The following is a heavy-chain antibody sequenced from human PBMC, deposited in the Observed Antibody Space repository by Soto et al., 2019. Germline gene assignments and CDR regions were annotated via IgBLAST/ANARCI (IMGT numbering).Heavy chain of an antibody. CDR3: ARGWGRISDY. CDR1: GGSFSGYY. CDR2: INHSGST. J-gene: IGHJ4*02. Sequence: QVQLQQWGAGLLKPSETLSLTCAVYGGSFSGYYWSWIRQPPGKGLEWIGEINHSGSTNYNPSLQSRVTISVDTSKTQFSLKLSSVTAADTAVYYCARGWGRISDYWGQGALVAVSS. D-gene: IGHD7-27*01. V-gene: IGHV4-34*01.